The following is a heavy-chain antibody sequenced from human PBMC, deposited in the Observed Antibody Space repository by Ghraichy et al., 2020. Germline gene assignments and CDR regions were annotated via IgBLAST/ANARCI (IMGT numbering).Heavy chain of an antibody. J-gene: IGHJ3*02. D-gene: IGHD2-15*01. CDR2: IDSSSIYI. V-gene: IGHV3-21*01. Sequence: ETLSLTCAASGLTFSSYSMSWVRQAPGKGLEWVSSIDSSSIYIYYADSLKGRFTISRDNAKNSLYLQMNSLRAEDTGIYYCARDWGYCSGGRCYSDAFDIWGQGTMVTVSS. CDR1: GLTFSSYS. CDR3: ARDWGYCSGGRCYSDAFDI.